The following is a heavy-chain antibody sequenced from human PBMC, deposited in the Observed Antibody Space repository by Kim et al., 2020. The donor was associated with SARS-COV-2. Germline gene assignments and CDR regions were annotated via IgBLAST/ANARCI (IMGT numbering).Heavy chain of an antibody. CDR2: INTNTGNP. J-gene: IGHJ5*02. CDR3: ARGIDGFYDSSGVNWFDP. Sequence: ASVKVSCKASGYTFTSYAMNWVRQAPGQGLEWMGWINTNTGNPTYAQGFTGRFVFSLDTSVSTAYLQISSLKAEDTAVYYCARGIDGFYDSSGVNWFDPWGQGTLVTVSS. CDR1: GYTFTSYA. D-gene: IGHD3-22*01. V-gene: IGHV7-4-1*02.